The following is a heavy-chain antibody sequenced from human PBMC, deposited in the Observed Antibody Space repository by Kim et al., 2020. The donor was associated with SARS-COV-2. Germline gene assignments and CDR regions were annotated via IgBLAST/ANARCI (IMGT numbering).Heavy chain of an antibody. CDR2: IFPGDSDT. CDR3: VRRQLTSAWINWFDP. V-gene: IGHV5-51*01. Sequence: GESLKISCKGSGYIFTTYWIGWVRQMPGKGLEWMGIIFPGDSDTRYSPSFQGQVTISADKSISTAYLQWSSLKSSDSAMYYCVRRQLTSAWINWFDPWGQGTRVTVSS. CDR1: GYIFTTYW. D-gene: IGHD6-19*01. J-gene: IGHJ5*02.